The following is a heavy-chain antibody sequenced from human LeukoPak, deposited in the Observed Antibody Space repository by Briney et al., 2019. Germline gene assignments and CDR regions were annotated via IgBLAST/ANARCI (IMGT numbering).Heavy chain of an antibody. CDR3: ARTMAIFGVVTISFDY. CDR2: ISAYNGNT. CDR1: GYTFTSYG. V-gene: IGHV1-18*01. D-gene: IGHD3-3*01. J-gene: IGHJ4*02. Sequence: SVKVSCKASGYTFTSYGISWVRQAPGQGLEWMGWISAYNGNTNYAQKLQGRVTMTTDTSTSTAYMELRSLRSDDTAVYYCARTMAIFGVVTISFDYWGQGTLVTVSS.